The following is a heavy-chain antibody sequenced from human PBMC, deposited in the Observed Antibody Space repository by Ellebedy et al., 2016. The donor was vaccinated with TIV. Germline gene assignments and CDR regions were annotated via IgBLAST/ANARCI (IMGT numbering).Heavy chain of an antibody. V-gene: IGHV3-53*01. CDR2: IYSDGNT. Sequence: GESLKISCAASGFAVSSNYMTWVRQAPGRGLEWVSLIYSDGNTNYADSVRGRFTISRDSSKNTLDLQMNSLRAEDTAVYYCARAGEYCDFPQNCYAMDVWGQGTMVTVS. J-gene: IGHJ6*02. CDR1: GFAVSSNY. D-gene: IGHD2/OR15-2a*01. CDR3: ARAGEYCDFPQNCYAMDV.